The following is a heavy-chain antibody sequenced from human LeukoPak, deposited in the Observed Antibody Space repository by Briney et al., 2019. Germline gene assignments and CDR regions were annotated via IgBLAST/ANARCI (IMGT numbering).Heavy chain of an antibody. V-gene: IGHV3-21*01. Sequence: KPGGSLRLSCAASGFTFSSYSMNWVRQAPGKGLEWVSSISSSSSYIYYADSVKGRFTISRDNAKNSLYLQMNSLRAEDTAVYYCARGDSSSWYYRGNWFDPWGQGTLVTVSS. J-gene: IGHJ5*02. CDR3: ARGDSSSWYYRGNWFDP. CDR1: GFTFSSYS. CDR2: ISSSSSYI. D-gene: IGHD6-13*01.